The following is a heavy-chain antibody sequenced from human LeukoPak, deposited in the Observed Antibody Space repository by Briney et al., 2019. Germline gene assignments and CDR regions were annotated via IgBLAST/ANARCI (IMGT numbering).Heavy chain of an antibody. CDR3: ARHPNSNWDY. V-gene: IGHV3-7*03. J-gene: IGHJ4*02. D-gene: IGHD1-1*01. CDR2: INEGGNEK. CDR1: GFTFRNYW. Sequence: HTGGSLRLSCGVSGFTFRNYWMTWVRQVPGKGLEWVVNINEGGNEKNYVDSVEGRFTVSRDNAQNSLYLQMNSLRVEDTAVYYCARHPNSNWDYWGQGTLVTVSS.